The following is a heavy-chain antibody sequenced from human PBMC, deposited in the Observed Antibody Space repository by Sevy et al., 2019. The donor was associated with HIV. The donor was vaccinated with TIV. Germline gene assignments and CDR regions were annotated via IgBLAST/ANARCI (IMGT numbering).Heavy chain of an antibody. D-gene: IGHD3-22*01. CDR1: GFTFDDYT. CDR2: ISWDGGST. CDR3: VKDFQSNYYDSSAQENYFDY. Sequence: GGSLRLSCAASGFTFDDYTMHWVRQAPGKGLEWVSLISWDGGSTYYADSVKGRFTISRDNSKNSLYLQMNSLRTEDTALYYCVKDFQSNYYDSSAQENYFDYWGQGTLVTVSS. V-gene: IGHV3-43*01. J-gene: IGHJ4*02.